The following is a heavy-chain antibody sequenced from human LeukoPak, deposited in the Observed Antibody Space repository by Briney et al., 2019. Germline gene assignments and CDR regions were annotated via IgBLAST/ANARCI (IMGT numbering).Heavy chain of an antibody. CDR2: IRTGGDST. V-gene: IGHV3-23*01. Sequence: GGSLRLSCAASGFTFSIYGMSWVRQAPGEGLEWVSAIRTGGDSTYYADSVKGRFTISRDNSKNTLYLQMNSLRAEDTAVYYCAKPRPGGSTEPFDSWGQGTLVTVSS. CDR3: AKPRPGGSTEPFDS. CDR1: GFTFSIYG. J-gene: IGHJ4*02. D-gene: IGHD1-26*01.